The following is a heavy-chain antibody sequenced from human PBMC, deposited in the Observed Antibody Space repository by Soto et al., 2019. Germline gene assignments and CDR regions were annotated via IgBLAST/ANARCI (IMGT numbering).Heavy chain of an antibody. CDR3: ARRPYSSGWLYFDY. Sequence: SETLFLTCTVSGGSISSSSYYWGWFRQPPGKGLEWIGSIYYSGNTYYNPSLKSRVTISVDTSRNQFSLKMSSVTAADTAVFYCARRPYSSGWLYFDYWGRGALVTVSS. CDR2: IYYSGNT. J-gene: IGHJ4*02. CDR1: GGSISSSSYY. V-gene: IGHV4-39*01. D-gene: IGHD6-19*01.